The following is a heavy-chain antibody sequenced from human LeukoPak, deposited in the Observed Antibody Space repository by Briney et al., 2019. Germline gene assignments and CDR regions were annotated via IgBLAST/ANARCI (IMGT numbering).Heavy chain of an antibody. J-gene: IGHJ4*02. V-gene: IGHV4-34*01. CDR1: GGSFSGYY. CDR3: ARVRAAPAD. Sequence: PSETLSXTCAVYGGSFSGYYWSWIRQPPGKGLEGIGEINHSGSTNYNPSLNSRVTISVDTSKNQLSLKLSSVTAADTAVYYCARVRAAPADWGQGTLVTVSS. CDR2: INHSGST. D-gene: IGHD6-6*01.